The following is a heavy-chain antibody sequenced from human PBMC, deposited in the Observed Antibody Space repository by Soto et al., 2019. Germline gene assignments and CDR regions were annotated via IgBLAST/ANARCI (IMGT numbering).Heavy chain of an antibody. CDR1: GYRFINYW. CDR3: ARCTGWGEYFDS. J-gene: IGHJ4*02. D-gene: IGHD3-10*01. V-gene: IGHV5-51*01. Sequence: XESLKVSWKCSGYRFINYWIVLVLQMPGKGLEWMGLIYPGDSDTRYSPSFQGQVTMSADKSISTAYLQWSSLKASDTAMYYCARCTGWGEYFDSWGQGTLVTVSS. CDR2: IYPGDSDT.